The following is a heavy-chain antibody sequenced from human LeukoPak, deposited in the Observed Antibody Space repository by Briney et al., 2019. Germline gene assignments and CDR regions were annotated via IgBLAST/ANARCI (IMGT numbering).Heavy chain of an antibody. J-gene: IGHJ3*02. V-gene: IGHV3-21*01. CDR3: ARVGYSNGDAFDI. Sequence: GGSLRLSCAASGFTFSSYSMNWVRQAPGKGLEWVSSISSSSSYIYYADSVKGRFTISRDNAKNSLYLQMNSLRAENTAVYYCARVGYSNGDAFDIWGQGTMVTVSS. CDR2: ISSSSSYI. D-gene: IGHD4-11*01. CDR1: GFTFSSYS.